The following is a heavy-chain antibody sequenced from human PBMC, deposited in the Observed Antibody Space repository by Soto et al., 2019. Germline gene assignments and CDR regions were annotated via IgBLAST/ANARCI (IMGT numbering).Heavy chain of an antibody. CDR2: ISYDGSNK. CDR1: GFTFSSYG. J-gene: IGHJ6*02. D-gene: IGHD3-10*01. Sequence: PGGSLRLSCAASGFTFSSYGMHWVRKAPGKGLEWVAVISYDGSNKYYADSVKGRFTISRDNSKNTLYLQMNSLRAEDTAVYYCAKDSYMVRSYYYGMDVWGQGTTVTVSS. CDR3: AKDSYMVRSYYYGMDV. V-gene: IGHV3-30*18.